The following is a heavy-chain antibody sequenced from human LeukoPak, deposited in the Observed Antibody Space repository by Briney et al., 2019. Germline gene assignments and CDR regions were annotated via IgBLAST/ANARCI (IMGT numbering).Heavy chain of an antibody. J-gene: IGHJ3*02. CDR2: ISAYNGNT. CDR1: GYTFTSYG. V-gene: IGHV1-18*01. D-gene: IGHD3-10*01. Sequence: ASVKVSCKASGYTFTSYGISWVRQAPGQGLEWMGWISAYNGNTNYAQKLQGRVTMTTDTSTSTAYMELRSLRSDDTAVYYCASAHMVRGVRSLDAFDIWGQGTMVTVSS. CDR3: ASAHMVRGVRSLDAFDI.